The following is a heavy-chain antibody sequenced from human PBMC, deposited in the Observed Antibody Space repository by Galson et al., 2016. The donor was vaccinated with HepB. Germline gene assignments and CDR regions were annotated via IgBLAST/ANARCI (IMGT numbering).Heavy chain of an antibody. CDR3: TREGHGGFDY. CDR1: GFTFGSYW. D-gene: IGHD3-16*01. V-gene: IGHV3-7*01. Sequence: SLRLSCAASGFTFGSYWMSWIRQAPGSGLEWVANITQDGTEKGYVDSVEGRLTISRDNAKNSLYLQMNSLRVEDTGVYYCTREGHGGFDYWGQGTLVIVSS. J-gene: IGHJ4*02. CDR2: ITQDGTEK.